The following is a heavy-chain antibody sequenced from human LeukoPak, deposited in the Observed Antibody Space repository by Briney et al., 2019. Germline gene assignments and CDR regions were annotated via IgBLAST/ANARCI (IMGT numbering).Heavy chain of an antibody. Sequence: GGSLRLSCAASGFTFSRCDMHWVRQAPDKGLEWVAFVLYDGSLKHYADSVKGRFTISRDNSKNTLYLQMNSLRAEDTAVYYCARQTGSGLFILPGGQGTLVTVSS. V-gene: IGHV3-30*02. CDR2: VLYDGSLK. CDR3: ARQTGSGLFILP. J-gene: IGHJ4*02. CDR1: GFTFSRCD. D-gene: IGHD3/OR15-3a*01.